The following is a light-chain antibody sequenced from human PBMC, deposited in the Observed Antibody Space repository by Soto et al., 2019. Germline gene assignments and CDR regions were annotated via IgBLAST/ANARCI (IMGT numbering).Light chain of an antibody. Sequence: QSALTQPASVSGSPGQSITISCTGTSSDVGAYNRVSWYQQHSGKAPKLMIYEVSNRPSGVSDRFSGSKSGNTASLTISGLQAEDEGDFFCCSYAGNGAWVFGGGTKLTVL. CDR1: SSDVGAYNR. CDR3: CSYAGNGAWV. V-gene: IGLV2-14*01. J-gene: IGLJ3*02. CDR2: EVS.